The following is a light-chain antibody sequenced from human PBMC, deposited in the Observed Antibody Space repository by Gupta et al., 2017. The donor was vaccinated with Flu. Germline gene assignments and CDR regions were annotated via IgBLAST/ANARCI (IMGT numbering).Light chain of an antibody. CDR1: SSDIGAYNN. CDR2: EVS. V-gene: IGLV2-14*01. Sequence: QSALTQPASVSGSPGQSSTIPCTGTSSDIGAYNNVSWYQQYPGKFPKLLIYEVSYRTSGISDRVSGSKSGNAAALTISGLQAEDEADYYCSSYTGSVTVFGGVTQLTVL. CDR3: SSYTGSVTV. J-gene: IGLJ3*02.